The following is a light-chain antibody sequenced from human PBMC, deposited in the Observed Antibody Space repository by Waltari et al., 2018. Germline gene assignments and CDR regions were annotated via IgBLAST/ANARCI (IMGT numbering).Light chain of an antibody. V-gene: IGKV1-5*03. CDR2: KAS. Sequence: DIQMTQSPSTLSASVGDRVTITCRASQSITSWLAWYQQKPGKAPKLLIYKASSLESGGPARFSGSGSGTEFTITISSLQPDDLETYYCQQYNTYSTFGQGTKLEIK. J-gene: IGKJ2*01. CDR3: QQYNTYST. CDR1: QSITSW.